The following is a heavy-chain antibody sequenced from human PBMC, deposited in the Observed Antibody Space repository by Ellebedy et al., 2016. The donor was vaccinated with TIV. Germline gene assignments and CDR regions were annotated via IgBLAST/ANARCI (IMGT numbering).Heavy chain of an antibody. CDR3: ARGPLGGTPRAFDS. D-gene: IGHD1-26*01. CDR2: IWYEGSYK. CDR1: GFRFSRYG. J-gene: IGHJ4*02. Sequence: PGGSLRLSCAASGFRFSRYGIHWVRQAPGKGLEWVALIWYEGSYKYYGDSVKGRFTISRDDSKNTVYLQMNSLRADDTAIYHCARGPLGGTPRAFDSWGQGTLVTVSS. V-gene: IGHV3-33*01.